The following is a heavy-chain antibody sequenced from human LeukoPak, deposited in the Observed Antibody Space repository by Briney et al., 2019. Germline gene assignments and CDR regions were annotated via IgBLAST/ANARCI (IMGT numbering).Heavy chain of an antibody. J-gene: IGHJ4*02. CDR1: GYTFTSYD. V-gene: IGHV1-69*05. Sequence: ASVKVSCKASGYTFTSYDINWVRQATGQGLEWMGGIIPIFGTANYAQKFQGRVTITTDESTSTAYMEPSSLRSEDTAVYYCVLRFLEWLTLDYWGQGTLVTVSS. CDR3: VLRFLEWLTLDY. D-gene: IGHD3-3*01. CDR2: IIPIFGTA.